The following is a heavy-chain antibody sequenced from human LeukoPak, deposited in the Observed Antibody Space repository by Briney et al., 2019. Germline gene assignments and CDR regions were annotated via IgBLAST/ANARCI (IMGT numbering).Heavy chain of an antibody. CDR3: ARAEYYYGSGSYCLPNYYYYYMDV. J-gene: IGHJ6*03. CDR2: MTAYNGNI. D-gene: IGHD3-10*01. Sequence: ASVNVSCKASGYTFTIYGISWVRQAPGQGVGWRGWMTAYNGNINYAQKLHGRVTMTTDTSTSTAYMELRSLRSDDTAVYYCARAEYYYGSGSYCLPNYYYYYMDVWGKGTTVTVSS. CDR1: GYTFTIYG. V-gene: IGHV1-18*01.